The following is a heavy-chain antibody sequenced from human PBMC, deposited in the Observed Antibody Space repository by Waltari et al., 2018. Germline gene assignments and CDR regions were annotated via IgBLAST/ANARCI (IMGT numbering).Heavy chain of an antibody. CDR1: GFPLSNARMG. CDR2: IFSNDKR. Sequence: QVTLKESGPVLVKPTETLTLTCTVSGFPLSNARMGVSWIRQPPGKALEWLAHIFSNDKRSYSTSLKSRLTISKDTSKSQVVLTMTNMDPVDTATYYCARIPYYGDAPLDYWGQGTLVTVSS. D-gene: IGHD4-17*01. V-gene: IGHV2-26*01. J-gene: IGHJ4*02. CDR3: ARIPYYGDAPLDY.